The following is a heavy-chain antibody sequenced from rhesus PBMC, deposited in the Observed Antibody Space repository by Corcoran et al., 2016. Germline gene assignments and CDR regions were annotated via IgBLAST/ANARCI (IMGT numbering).Heavy chain of an antibody. J-gene: IGHJ4*01. Sequence: QVQLVQSGAEVKKPGSSVKVSCKASGYTFTDYYMHWVRQAPRQGLEWMGWINPYNGNTKYAQKFQGRVPMTRDTSTSTAYMELSSLRSEDTAVYYCARGYSSWSGIDYWGQGVLVTVSS. V-gene: IGHV1S2*01. CDR2: INPYNGNT. CDR3: ARGYSSWSGIDY. CDR1: GYTFTDYY. D-gene: IGHD6-13*01.